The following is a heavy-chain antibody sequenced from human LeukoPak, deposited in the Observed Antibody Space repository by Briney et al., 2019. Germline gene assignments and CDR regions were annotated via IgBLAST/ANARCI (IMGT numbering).Heavy chain of an antibody. J-gene: IGHJ1*01. CDR1: GGSISSSSYY. Sequence: PSETLSLTCTVSGGSISSSSYYWGWTRQPPGKGLEWIGSIYYSGSTYYNPSLKSRVTISVDTSKNQFSLKLSSVTAADTAVYYCARQPVENYYDSSGYYSYFQHWGQGTLVTVSS. CDR3: ARQPVENYYDSSGYYSYFQH. V-gene: IGHV4-39*01. D-gene: IGHD3-22*01. CDR2: IYYSGST.